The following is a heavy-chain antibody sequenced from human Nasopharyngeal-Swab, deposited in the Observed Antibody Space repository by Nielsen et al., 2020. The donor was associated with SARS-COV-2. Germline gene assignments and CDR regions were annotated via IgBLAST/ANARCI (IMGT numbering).Heavy chain of an antibody. D-gene: IGHD3-22*01. CDR1: GFTFDDYG. V-gene: IGHV3-20*01. Sequence: GESLKISCAASGFTFDDYGMSWVRQAPGQGLEWGSGMNWNGGSTGYADSVKDRFTISRDNAKNSLYLQMNSLRAEDTALYHWARERRYYDRSGYYEAYYFDYWGQGTLVTVSS. J-gene: IGHJ4*02. CDR2: MNWNGGST. CDR3: ARERRYYDRSGYYEAYYFDY.